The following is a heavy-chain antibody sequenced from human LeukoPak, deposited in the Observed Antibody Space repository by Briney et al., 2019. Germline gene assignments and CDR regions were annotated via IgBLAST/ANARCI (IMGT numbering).Heavy chain of an antibody. CDR2: IYYSGST. V-gene: IGHV4-39*07. Sequence: PSETLSLTCTVSGGSISSSSYYWGWIRQPPGKGLEWIGSIYYSGSTYYNPSLKSRVTISVDTSKNQFSLKLSSVTAADTAVYYCARVLPNWFDPWGQGTLVTVSS. CDR1: GGSISSSSYY. D-gene: IGHD2-2*01. J-gene: IGHJ5*02. CDR3: ARVLPNWFDP.